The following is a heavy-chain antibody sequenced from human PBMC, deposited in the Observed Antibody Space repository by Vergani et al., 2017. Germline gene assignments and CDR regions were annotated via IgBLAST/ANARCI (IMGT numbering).Heavy chain of an antibody. CDR1: GYTFTGYY. D-gene: IGHD2-2*01. J-gene: IGHJ4*02. CDR3: ARDKGRIYCSSTSCPHRVFDY. V-gene: IGHV1-2*02. Sequence: QVQLVQSGAEVKKPGASVKVSCKASGYTFTGYYMHWVRQAPGQGLEWMGWINPNSGGTNYAQKFQGRVTMTRDASISTAYMELSRLRSDDTAVYYCARDKGRIYCSSTSCPHRVFDYWGQGTLVTVSS. CDR2: INPNSGGT.